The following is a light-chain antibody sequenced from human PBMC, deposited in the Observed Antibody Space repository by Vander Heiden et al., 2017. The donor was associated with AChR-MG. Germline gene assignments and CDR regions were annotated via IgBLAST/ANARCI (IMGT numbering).Light chain of an antibody. V-gene: IGKV2-28*01. CDR3: METLRSVT. CDR2: VGS. J-gene: IGKJ4*01. Sequence: VLTQSPLSLLVTPGEPASIPSRPTQSLLHSNGYNYLHWPLQKPGQSPQLLIYVGSNRASGVPDRSSGSASSADFTLKISRVEAEDIGVYCCMETLRSVTFGGGTKVEI. CDR1: QSLLHSNGYNY.